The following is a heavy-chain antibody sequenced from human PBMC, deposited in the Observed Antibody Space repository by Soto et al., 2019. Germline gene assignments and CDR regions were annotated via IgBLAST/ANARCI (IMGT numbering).Heavy chain of an antibody. D-gene: IGHD4-17*01. CDR1: GYTFTGYG. CDR3: ASSLRQDYFDY. CDR2: ISAYNGNT. J-gene: IGHJ4*02. Sequence: ASVKVSCKASGYTFTGYGISWVRQAPGQGLEWMGWISAYNGNTNYAQKFQGRVTMTTDTSTSTAYMELRGLRSDDTAVYYCASSLRQDYFDYWGQGTLVTVS. V-gene: IGHV1-18*01.